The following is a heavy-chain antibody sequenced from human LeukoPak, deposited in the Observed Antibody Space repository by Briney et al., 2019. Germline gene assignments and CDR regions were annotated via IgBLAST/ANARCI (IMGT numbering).Heavy chain of an antibody. CDR3: ARDLGRQPDAFDI. CDR2: INPNSGGT. CDR1: GYTFTGYY. D-gene: IGHD1-1*01. J-gene: IGHJ3*02. Sequence: ASVKVSCKASGYTFTGYYMHWVRQAPGQGLEWMGRINPNSGGTNYAQKFQGRVTMTRDTSISTAYMELSRLRSDDTAVYCCARDLGRQPDAFDIWGQGTMVTVSS. V-gene: IGHV1-2*06.